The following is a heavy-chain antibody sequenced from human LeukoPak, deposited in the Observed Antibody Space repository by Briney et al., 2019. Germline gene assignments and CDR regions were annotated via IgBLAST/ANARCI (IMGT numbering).Heavy chain of an antibody. D-gene: IGHD5-18*01. J-gene: IGHJ5*02. CDR3: ARWLQPDNWFDP. V-gene: IGHV4-61*08. CDR2: IYYSGST. CDR1: GGSISSGDYY. Sequence: SETLSLTCTVSGGSISSGDYYWSWIRQPPGKGLEWIGYIYYSGSTNYNPSLKSRVTISVDTSKNQFSLKLSSVTAADTAVYYCARWLQPDNWFDPWGQGTLVTVSS.